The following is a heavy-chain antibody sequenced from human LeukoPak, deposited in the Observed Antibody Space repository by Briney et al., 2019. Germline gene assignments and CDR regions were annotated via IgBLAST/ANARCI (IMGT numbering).Heavy chain of an antibody. D-gene: IGHD4-17*01. Sequence: GASVKVSCKASGYTFTGYYMHWVRQAPGQGLEWMGWINPNSGGTNYAQKFQGRVTMTRDTSISTAYMELSSLRSEDTAAYYCARGTTVSPFDPWGQGTLVTVSS. CDR3: ARGTTVSPFDP. CDR2: INPNSGGT. V-gene: IGHV1-2*02. J-gene: IGHJ5*02. CDR1: GYTFTGYY.